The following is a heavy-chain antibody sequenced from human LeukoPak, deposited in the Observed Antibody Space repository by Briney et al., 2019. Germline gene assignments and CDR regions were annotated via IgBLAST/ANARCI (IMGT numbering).Heavy chain of an antibody. CDR3: ARDRDWAFDY. D-gene: IGHD3-9*01. CDR1: GFTFRLYS. Sequence: PGGSLRLSCAASGFTFRLYSMNWVRQAPGKGLEWLSYIRSTDGAIAYADSVKGRFTIPRDDAKNSLYLQMNSLRDEDTAVYYCARDRDWAFDYWGQGTLLTVSS. J-gene: IGHJ4*02. V-gene: IGHV3-48*02. CDR2: IRSTDGAI.